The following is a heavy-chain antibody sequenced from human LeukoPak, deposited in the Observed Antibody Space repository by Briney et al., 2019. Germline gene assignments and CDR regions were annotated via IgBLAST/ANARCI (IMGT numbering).Heavy chain of an antibody. J-gene: IGHJ4*02. CDR2: ISGSGSST. D-gene: IGHD5-12*01. V-gene: IGHV3-23*01. CDR1: GYTFSDYA. CDR3: AQDIVATMASHYFDY. Sequence: PGGSLRLTCAASGYTFSDYAMSWVRQAPGKGLEWVSAISGSGSSTYYADSVKGRFTISKDNSKNTLYLQMNSLRAEDTAVYSCAQDIVATMASHYFDYWGQGTLVTVSS.